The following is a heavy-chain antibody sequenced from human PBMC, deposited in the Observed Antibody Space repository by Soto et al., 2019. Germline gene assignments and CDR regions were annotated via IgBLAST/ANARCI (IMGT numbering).Heavy chain of an antibody. Sequence: QVTLKESGPVLVKPTETLTLTCTVSGFSLSNARMGVSWIRQPPGKALEWLAHIFSNDEKSYSTSLKSRLTISNDPSKSQVVLTMTNMDPLDTATYYCARIWGPYYYYGMDVWGQGTTVTVSS. CDR2: IFSNDEK. D-gene: IGHD7-27*01. V-gene: IGHV2-26*01. CDR1: GFSLSNARMG. J-gene: IGHJ6*02. CDR3: ARIWGPYYYYGMDV.